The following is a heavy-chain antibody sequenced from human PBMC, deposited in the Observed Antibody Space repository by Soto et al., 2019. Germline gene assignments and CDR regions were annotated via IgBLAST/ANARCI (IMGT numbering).Heavy chain of an antibody. J-gene: IGHJ3*02. CDR1: GASISSYY. Sequence: SETLSLTCTVSGASISSYYWNWIRQPPGKGLEWIGYIHYTRSTIYNPSLKSRVTISVDTSENQFSLKLSSVTAADTAVYYCARDDGRSFDIWGQGTMVTVS. CDR2: IHYTRST. CDR3: ARDDGRSFDI. V-gene: IGHV4-59*01. D-gene: IGHD3-3*01.